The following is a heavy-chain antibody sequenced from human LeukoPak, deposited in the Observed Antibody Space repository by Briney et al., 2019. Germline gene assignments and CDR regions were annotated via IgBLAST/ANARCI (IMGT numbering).Heavy chain of an antibody. CDR2: MNPNNGNT. J-gene: IGHJ4*02. V-gene: IGHV1-8*01. D-gene: IGHD2-2*02. CDR1: GYTFTSYD. Sequence: ASVKVSCKASGYTFTSYDINWVRQATGQGLEWMGWMNPNNGNTGYAQKFQGRVTMTTDTSTSTAYMELRSLRSDDTAVYYCARDCRSSTSCYNYWGQGTLVTVSS. CDR3: ARDCRSSTSCYNY.